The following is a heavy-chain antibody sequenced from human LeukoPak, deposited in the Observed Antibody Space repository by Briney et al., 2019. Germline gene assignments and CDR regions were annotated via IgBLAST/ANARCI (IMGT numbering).Heavy chain of an antibody. D-gene: IGHD1-26*01. CDR3: ARVRSGTYYDY. Sequence: PGGSLRLSCAASGFTVSSNHMSWVRQAPGKGLEWVSVIYSGGSTYYADSVKGRFTISRDNSKNMLYLQMNSLRDEDTAVYYCARVRSGTYYDYWGQGTLVTVSS. CDR1: GFTVSSNH. V-gene: IGHV3-66*01. J-gene: IGHJ4*02. CDR2: IYSGGST.